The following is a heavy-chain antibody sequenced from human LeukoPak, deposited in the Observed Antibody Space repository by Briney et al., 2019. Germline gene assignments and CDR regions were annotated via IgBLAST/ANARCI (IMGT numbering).Heavy chain of an antibody. CDR1: GGSISSYY. Sequence: SETLSLTCTVSGGSISSYYWSWIRQSPGMGLEWIGSIYYNVATDYDPSLKSRVTISADTSNNQFSLRLRSVTAADTAVYYCAREITLTGYGLGLNYWGQGTLVTVSS. CDR2: IYYNVAT. CDR3: AREITLTGYGLGLNY. D-gene: IGHD3-10*01. V-gene: IGHV4-59*01. J-gene: IGHJ4*02.